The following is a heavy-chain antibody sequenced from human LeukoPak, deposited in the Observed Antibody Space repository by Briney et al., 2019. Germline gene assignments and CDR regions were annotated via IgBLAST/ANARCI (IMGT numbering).Heavy chain of an antibody. D-gene: IGHD6-6*01. CDR3: AKVEYTEEDGYSSSSHFDY. Sequence: PGGSLRLSCAASGFTFSSYAMSWVRQAPGRGLEWVSAISGSGGSTYYADSVKGRFTISRDNSKNTLYPQMNSLRAEDTAVYYCAKVEYTEEDGYSSSSHFDYWGQGTLVTVSS. J-gene: IGHJ4*02. V-gene: IGHV3-23*01. CDR2: ISGSGGST. CDR1: GFTFSSYA.